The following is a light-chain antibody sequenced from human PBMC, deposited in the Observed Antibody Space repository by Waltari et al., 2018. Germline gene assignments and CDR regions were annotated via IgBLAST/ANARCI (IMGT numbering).Light chain of an antibody. J-gene: IGLJ1*01. V-gene: IGLV2-14*03. Sequence: QSALTQPASVSGSPGQAITLSCTGTSRDVGGYNYVPWYQQPPGQAPKLLIYDVIYRPSWVSDRFSGSKSGNTASLIISGLQADDEADYYCSSYISSSTPYVFGTGTKVTVL. CDR3: SSYISSSTPYV. CDR2: DVI. CDR1: SRDVGGYNY.